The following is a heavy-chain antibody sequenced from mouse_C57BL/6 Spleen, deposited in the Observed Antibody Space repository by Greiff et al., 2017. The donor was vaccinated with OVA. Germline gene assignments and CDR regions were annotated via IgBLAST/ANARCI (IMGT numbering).Heavy chain of an antibody. CDR1: GYTFTSYW. V-gene: IGHV1-52*01. CDR3: AVTGTKGFAY. Sequence: QVQLKQSGAELVRPGSSVKLSCKASGYTFTSYWMHWVKQRPIQGLEWIGNIDPSDSETHYNQKFKDKATLTVDKSSSTAYMQLSSLTSEDSAVYYCAVTGTKGFAYWGQGTLVTVSA. D-gene: IGHD4-1*01. J-gene: IGHJ3*01. CDR2: IDPSDSET.